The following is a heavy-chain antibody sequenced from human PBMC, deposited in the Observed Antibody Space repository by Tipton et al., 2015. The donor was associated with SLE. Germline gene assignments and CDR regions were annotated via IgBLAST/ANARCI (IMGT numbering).Heavy chain of an antibody. CDR2: IYYSGST. Sequence: TLSLTCTVSGGSISSSSDYWGWIRQPPGKGLEWIGSIYYSGSTYYNPSLKSRVTISVDTSKNQFSLKLSSVTAADTAVYYCARVRAAAHGGIDYWGQGTLVTVSS. J-gene: IGHJ4*02. D-gene: IGHD6-13*01. CDR3: ARVRAAAHGGIDY. CDR1: GGSISSSSDY. V-gene: IGHV4-39*01.